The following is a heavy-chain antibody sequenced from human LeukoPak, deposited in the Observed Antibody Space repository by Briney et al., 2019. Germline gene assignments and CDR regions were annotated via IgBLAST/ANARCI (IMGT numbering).Heavy chain of an antibody. D-gene: IGHD4-11*01. V-gene: IGHV3-23*01. CDR2: ISGSGDIT. J-gene: IGHJ4*02. Sequence: PGGSLRLSCAASGFTFRSYAMSWVRQAPGKGLEWVASISGSGDITYYADSVRGRFTASRDKSINTLYLHMNSLRAEDTAVYYCAKGPTVTSGHFDYWGQGTLVTVSS. CDR3: AKGPTVTSGHFDY. CDR1: GFTFRSYA.